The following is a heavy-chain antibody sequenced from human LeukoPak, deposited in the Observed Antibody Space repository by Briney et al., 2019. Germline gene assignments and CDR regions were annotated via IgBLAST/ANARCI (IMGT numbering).Heavy chain of an antibody. Sequence: GGSLRLSCAASGFTFSTYWMAWVRQAPGKGLEWVANIKEDESAKHQADSVRGRFTISRDNAQNSVYLQMSSLRGEDTAVYYCARDVGGSLDYWGQGTLVTVSS. CDR2: IKEDESAK. D-gene: IGHD1-26*01. CDR1: GFTFSTYW. V-gene: IGHV3-7*01. J-gene: IGHJ4*02. CDR3: ARDVGGSLDY.